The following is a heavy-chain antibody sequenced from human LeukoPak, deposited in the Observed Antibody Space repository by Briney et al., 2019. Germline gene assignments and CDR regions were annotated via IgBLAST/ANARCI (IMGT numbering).Heavy chain of an antibody. Sequence: SETLSLTCTVSGGSISSSSYYWGWISQPPGKGLDWIGSIYYSGSTYYNPSLKSRVTISVDTSKNQFSLKLSSVTAADTAVYYCARGLNRNDYGDYGYWGQGTLVTVSS. CDR2: IYYSGST. D-gene: IGHD4-17*01. CDR3: ARGLNRNDYGDYGY. J-gene: IGHJ4*02. CDR1: GGSISSSSYY. V-gene: IGHV4-39*07.